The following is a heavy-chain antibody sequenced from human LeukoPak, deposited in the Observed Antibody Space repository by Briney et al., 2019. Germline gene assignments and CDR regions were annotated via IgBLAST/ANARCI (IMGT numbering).Heavy chain of an antibody. D-gene: IGHD2-21*02. CDR3: AKDQHIVVVTAIPPWDYFDY. CDR2: IRYDGSNK. J-gene: IGHJ4*02. CDR1: GFTFSSYG. V-gene: IGHV3-30*02. Sequence: PGGSLRLSCAASGFTFSSYGMHWVRQAPGKGLEWVAFIRYDGSNKYYADSVKGRFTISRDNSKNTLYLQMNSLRAEDTAVYYCAKDQHIVVVTAIPPWDYFDYWGQGTLVTVSS.